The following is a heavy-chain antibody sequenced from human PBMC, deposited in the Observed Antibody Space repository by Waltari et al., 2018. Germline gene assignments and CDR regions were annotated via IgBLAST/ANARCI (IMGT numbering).Heavy chain of an antibody. CDR3: ARVRSGSYFDY. CDR2: IYSGGST. D-gene: IGHD1-26*01. V-gene: IGHV3-23*03. Sequence: EVQLLESGGGLVQPGGSLRLSCAASGFTFSSYAMSWVRQAPGKGLEWVSVIYSGGSTYYADSVKGRFTISRDNSKKTLYLQMNSLRSEDTAVYYCARVRSGSYFDYWGQGTLVTVSS. J-gene: IGHJ4*02. CDR1: GFTFSSYA.